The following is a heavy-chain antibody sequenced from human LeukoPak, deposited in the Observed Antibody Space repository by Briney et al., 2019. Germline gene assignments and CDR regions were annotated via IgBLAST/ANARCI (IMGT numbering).Heavy chain of an antibody. V-gene: IGHV3-48*03. Sequence: QPGGSLRLSCAASGFTFSSYEMNWVRQAPGKGLEWVSYISSSGSTIYYADSVKGRFTISRDNAKNSLYLQMNSLRAEDTAVYYCARDYGGYYFDYWGQGTLVTVSS. CDR1: GFTFSSYE. D-gene: IGHD3-10*01. CDR3: ARDYGGYYFDY. J-gene: IGHJ4*02. CDR2: ISSSGSTI.